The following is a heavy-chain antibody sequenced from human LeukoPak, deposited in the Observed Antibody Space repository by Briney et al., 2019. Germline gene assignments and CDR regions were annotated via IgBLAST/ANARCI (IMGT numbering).Heavy chain of an antibody. V-gene: IGHV3-21*01. CDR3: ASGFAPGDAFDI. CDR2: ISSSSSYI. Sequence: KPGGSLRLSCAASGFTFSGSAMHWVRQAPGKGLGWVSSISSSSSYIYYADSVKGRFTISRDNAKNSLYLQMNSLRAEDTAVYYCASGFAPGDAFDIWGQGTMVTVSS. J-gene: IGHJ3*02. D-gene: IGHD2-2*03. CDR1: GFTFSGSA.